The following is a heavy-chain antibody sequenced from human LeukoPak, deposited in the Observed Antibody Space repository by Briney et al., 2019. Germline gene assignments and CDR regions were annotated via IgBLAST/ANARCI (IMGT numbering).Heavy chain of an antibody. V-gene: IGHV3-13*01. D-gene: IGHD1-26*01. Sequence: GGSLRLSCAASGFTFSNYDMRWVRQATGKGLEWVSAIGVAANTFYSGSVKGRFTISRENAKNSLYLLMTSLRAEDTAMYYCARQNTPHGNFDYWGQGTLVTVSS. CDR1: GFTFSNYD. J-gene: IGHJ4*02. CDR2: IGVAANT. CDR3: ARQNTPHGNFDY.